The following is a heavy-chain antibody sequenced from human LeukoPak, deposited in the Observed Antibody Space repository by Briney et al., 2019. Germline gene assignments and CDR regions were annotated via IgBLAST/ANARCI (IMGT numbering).Heavy chain of an antibody. CDR3: ASGSQAYCGGDCYTPYDAFDI. J-gene: IGHJ3*02. D-gene: IGHD2-21*02. V-gene: IGHV4-39*07. CDR2: IYYSGST. CDR1: GGSISSSSYY. Sequence: SETLSLTCTVSGGSISSSSYYWGWIRQPPGKGLEWIGSIYYSGSTYYNPSLKSRVTISVDTSKNQFSLKLSSVTAADTAVYYCASGSQAYCGGDCYTPYDAFDIWGQGTMVTVSS.